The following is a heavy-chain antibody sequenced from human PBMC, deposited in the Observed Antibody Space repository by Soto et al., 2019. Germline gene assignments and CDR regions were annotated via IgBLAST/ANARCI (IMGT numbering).Heavy chain of an antibody. D-gene: IGHD5-12*01. CDR2: INPSGGST. CDR3: AREKVDLVVTMWASDAFDI. J-gene: IGHJ3*02. CDR1: GYTFTSYY. V-gene: IGHV1-46*03. Sequence: QVQLVQSGAEVKKPGASVKVSCKASGYTFTSYYMHWVRQAHGQGLELMGIINPSGGSTSYAQKFQGSVTMTRDTSTSTVYMELSSLRSGDRAVYHCAREKVDLVVTMWASDAFDIWGRGTMVTVYS.